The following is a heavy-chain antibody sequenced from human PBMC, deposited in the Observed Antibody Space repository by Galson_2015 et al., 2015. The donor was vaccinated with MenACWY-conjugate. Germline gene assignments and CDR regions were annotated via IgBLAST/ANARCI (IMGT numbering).Heavy chain of an antibody. D-gene: IGHD2-15*01. J-gene: IGHJ4*02. V-gene: IGHV3-7*03. CDR1: GFTFSHFW. CDR2: IKQDESEE. Sequence: SLRLSCAGSGFTFSHFWMSWVRQAPGKGLEWVANIKQDESEEYYVDSVKGRFTISRDNAKNSLFLQMNSLRAEDTALYCCARDVGCSGGSCYPRKYYFDSWGQGTLVTVSS. CDR3: ARDVGCSGGSCYPRKYYFDS.